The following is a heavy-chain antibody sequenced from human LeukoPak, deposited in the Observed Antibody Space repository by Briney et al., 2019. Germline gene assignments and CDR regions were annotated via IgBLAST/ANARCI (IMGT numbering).Heavy chain of an antibody. CDR1: GGTFSSYA. V-gene: IGHV1-69*13. D-gene: IGHD2-2*03. CDR3: ARDGGYCSSTSCYIGKPDY. CDR2: IIPIFGTA. Sequence: ASVKLSCKASGGTFSSYAISWVRQAPGQGLEWMGGIIPIFGTANYAQKFQGRVTITADESTSTAYMELSSLRSEGTAVYYCARDGGYCSSTSCYIGKPDYWGQGTLVTVSS. J-gene: IGHJ4*02.